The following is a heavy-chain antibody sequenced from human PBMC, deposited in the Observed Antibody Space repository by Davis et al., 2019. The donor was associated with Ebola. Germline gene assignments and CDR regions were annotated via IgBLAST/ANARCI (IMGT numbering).Heavy chain of an antibody. CDR2: IYGGDT. CDR3: AREPTGNYYYFYGMDV. CDR1: GFTFNDYS. V-gene: IGHV3-53*01. J-gene: IGHJ6*04. Sequence: GGSLRLSCAASGFTFNDYSMSWVRQAPGKGLEWVSGIYGGDTHYAESVKGRFTISRDNSKNTLHLEMNSLRVEDTAVYFCAREPTGNYYYFYGMDVWGKGTTVSVSS.